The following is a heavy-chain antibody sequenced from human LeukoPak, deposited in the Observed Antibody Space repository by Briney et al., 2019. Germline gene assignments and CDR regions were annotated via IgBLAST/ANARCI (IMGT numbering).Heavy chain of an antibody. V-gene: IGHV4-4*07. J-gene: IGHJ4*02. CDR1: GGSISSFY. CDR2: IYVSGST. D-gene: IGHD3-10*01. Sequence: SDTLSLTCTVSGGSISSFYWSWIRQTAGKGLEWIGRIYVSGSTNYNPSLQSRVTLSVDTSKKQISLKMRSVTAADTAVYYCARAMVRGNHWFDNWGEGTLVTVSS. CDR3: ARAMVRGNHWFDN.